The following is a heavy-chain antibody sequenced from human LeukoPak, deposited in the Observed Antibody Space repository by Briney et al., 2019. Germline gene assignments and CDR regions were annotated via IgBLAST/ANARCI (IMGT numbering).Heavy chain of an antibody. J-gene: IGHJ6*04. Sequence: REASVKVSCKASGGTFSSYAISWVRQAPGQGLEWMGGIIPIFGTANYAQKFQGRVTITADKSTSTAYMELSSLRSEDTAVYYCARDGPEADYYYYYGMDVWGKGTTVTVSS. V-gene: IGHV1-69*06. CDR1: GGTFSSYA. CDR2: IIPIFGTA. CDR3: ARDGPEADYYYYYGMDV.